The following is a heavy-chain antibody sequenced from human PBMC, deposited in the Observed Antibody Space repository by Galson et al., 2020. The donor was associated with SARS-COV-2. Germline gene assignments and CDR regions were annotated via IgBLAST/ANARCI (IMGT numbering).Heavy chain of an antibody. V-gene: IGHV4-34*01. Sequence: SETLSLTCAVYGGSFSGYCWSWIRQPPGKGLEWIGEINHSGTTNYNPPLKSRITMSVDTSKKQFSLKLSSVTAADTAVYYCARAPDVDILTGDYADGFEIWGQGTMVTVSS. CDR2: INHSGTT. D-gene: IGHD3-9*01. CDR3: ARAPDVDILTGDYADGFEI. CDR1: GGSFSGYC. J-gene: IGHJ3*02.